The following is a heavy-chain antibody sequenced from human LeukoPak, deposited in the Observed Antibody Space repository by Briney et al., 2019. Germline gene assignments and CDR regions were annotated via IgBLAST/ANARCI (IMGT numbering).Heavy chain of an antibody. CDR2: IYYSGST. V-gene: IGHV4-59*12. D-gene: IGHD4-17*01. CDR1: GGSISSYY. Sequence: PSETLSLTCTVSGGSISSYYWSWIRQPPGKGLEWIGYIYYSGSTYYNPSLKSRVTISVDTSKNQFSLKLSSVTAADTAVYYCASYYPVSVTGYGMDVWGQGTTVTVSS. J-gene: IGHJ6*02. CDR3: ASYYPVSVTGYGMDV.